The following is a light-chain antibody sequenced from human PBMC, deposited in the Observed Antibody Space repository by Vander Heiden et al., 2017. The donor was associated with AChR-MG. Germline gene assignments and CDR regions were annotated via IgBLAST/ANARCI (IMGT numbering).Light chain of an antibody. J-gene: IGLJ3*02. CDR3: AAWDDSMSGLVV. V-gene: IGLV1-47*02. CDR2: SKN. CDR1: SPNLGNNL. Sequence: QPVLTHPPSASRTPGQRVPISCSGSSPNLGNNLVYWYQQVPGTAPKLLIYSKNQRPSGVPDRFSGSTSGTSASLAISGLRSEDEADYHCAAWDDSMSGLVVFGGGTKVTGL.